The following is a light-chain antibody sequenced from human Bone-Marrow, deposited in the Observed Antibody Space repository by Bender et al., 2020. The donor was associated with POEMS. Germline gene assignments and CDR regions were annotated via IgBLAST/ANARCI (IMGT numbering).Light chain of an antibody. CDR1: SSDVGGYNY. J-gene: IGLJ2*01. CDR2: EVS. V-gene: IGLV2-8*01. CDR3: SSFTGLNNPVV. Sequence: QSALTQPPSASGSPGQSVTISCTGTSSDVGGYNYVSWFQQHPGKAPKLIISEVSKRPSGVPDRFSGSKSGSTASLTVSGLQAEDEADSYCSSFTGLNNPVVFGGGTKLTVL.